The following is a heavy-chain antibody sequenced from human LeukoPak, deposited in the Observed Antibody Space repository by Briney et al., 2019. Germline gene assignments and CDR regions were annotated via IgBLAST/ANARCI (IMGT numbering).Heavy chain of an antibody. V-gene: IGHV5-51*01. D-gene: IGHD5-18*01. CDR3: ASGYSYGYILDADY. CDR1: GCHFTSSW. J-gene: IGHJ4*02. Sequence: GESRQISCQGSGCHFTSSWIGGVRPLPGKGLEWMGIIYPGDSDTRYSPSFQGQVTISADKSISTAYLQWSSLKASDTAMYYCASGYSYGYILDADYWGQGTLVTVSS. CDR2: IYPGDSDT.